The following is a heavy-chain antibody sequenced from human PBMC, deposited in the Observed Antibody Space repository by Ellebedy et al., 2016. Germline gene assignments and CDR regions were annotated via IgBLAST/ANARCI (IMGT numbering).Heavy chain of an antibody. CDR3: AKDNTRNTLVRGALDY. V-gene: IGHV3-23*01. J-gene: IGHJ4*02. CDR1: GFTFKNAW. Sequence: GESLKISCAASGFTFKNAWMYWVRQAPGKGLEWVSGFSGGSGRTYYADSVKGRFTISRDNSKKTLFLHMNNLRVEDTAIYYCAKDNTRNTLVRGALDYWGQGTLVSVSS. CDR2: FSGGSGRT. D-gene: IGHD3-10*01.